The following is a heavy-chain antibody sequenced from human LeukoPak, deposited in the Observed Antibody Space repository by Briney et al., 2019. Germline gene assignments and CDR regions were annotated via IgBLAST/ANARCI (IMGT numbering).Heavy chain of an antibody. CDR3: ASSSGWSAFDI. V-gene: IGHV4-4*07. Sequence: PSETLSLSCTVSGGSISTYYWTWVWQPAGKGLEWIGRGFTSGTTNYNPSLKSRVTMSVDTSKNQFSLKLTSVTAADTAMYYCASSSGWSAFDIWGQGTLVTVSS. D-gene: IGHD6-19*01. J-gene: IGHJ3*02. CDR1: GGSISTYY. CDR2: GFTSGTT.